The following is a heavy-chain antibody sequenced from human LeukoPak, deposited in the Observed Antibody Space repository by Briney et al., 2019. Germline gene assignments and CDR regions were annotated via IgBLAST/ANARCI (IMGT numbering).Heavy chain of an antibody. CDR3: AKAPGSNYYYYGMDV. D-gene: IGHD1-26*01. J-gene: IGHJ6*02. Sequence: GGSLRLSCAASGFTFSSYSMNWVRQAPGKGLEWVSAISGSGGSTYYADSVKGRFTISRDNSKNTLYLQMNSLRAEDTAVHYCAKAPGSNYYYYGMDVWGQGTTVTVSS. CDR1: GFTFSSYS. CDR2: ISGSGGST. V-gene: IGHV3-23*01.